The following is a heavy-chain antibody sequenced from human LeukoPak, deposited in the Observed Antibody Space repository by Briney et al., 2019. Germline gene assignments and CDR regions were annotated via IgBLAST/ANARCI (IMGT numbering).Heavy chain of an antibody. CDR2: INHSGST. V-gene: IGHV4-34*01. CDR3: ARETSGTYYNPLGYMDV. Sequence: NPSETLSLTCAVYAGSFSGYYWSWIRQPPGKGLEWIGEINHSGSTNYNPSLKSRVTISVDTSKNQFSLNLSSVIAADTAIYYCARETSGTYYNPLGYMDVWGKGTTVTVSS. CDR1: AGSFSGYY. D-gene: IGHD3-10*01. J-gene: IGHJ6*03.